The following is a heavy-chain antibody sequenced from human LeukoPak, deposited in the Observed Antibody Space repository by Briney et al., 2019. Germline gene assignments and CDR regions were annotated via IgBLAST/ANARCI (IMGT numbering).Heavy chain of an antibody. D-gene: IGHD6-19*01. Sequence: PSETLSLTCTVSGGSISSYYWSWIRQPPGKGLEWIGYIYTSGSTNYNPSLKSRVTISVETSKKKFSLRLSSVTAADTAVYYCASLAVAGTRYFDYWGQGTLVTVSS. V-gene: IGHV4-4*09. J-gene: IGHJ4*02. CDR1: GGSISSYY. CDR2: IYTSGST. CDR3: ASLAVAGTRYFDY.